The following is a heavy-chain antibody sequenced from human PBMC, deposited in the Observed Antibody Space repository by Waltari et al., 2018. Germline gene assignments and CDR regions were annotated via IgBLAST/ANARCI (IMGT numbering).Heavy chain of an antibody. CDR1: GLSSFW. Sequence: EVKRVESVGDLVQPGGYLRLAGTVSGLSSFWLDWVRQAPGKGLVWVARVKNDGTMITYADAVRGRFTVTRDSAKKTFYLQMNSLRGEDTAVYYCSTNPPGNWGQGKLVTVSS. CDR2: VKNDGTMI. J-gene: IGHJ4*02. V-gene: IGHV3-74*01. CDR3: STNPPGN.